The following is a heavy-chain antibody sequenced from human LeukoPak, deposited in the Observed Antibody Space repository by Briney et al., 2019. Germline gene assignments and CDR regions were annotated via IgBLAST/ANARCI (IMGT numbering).Heavy chain of an antibody. CDR1: GFIFKTYA. V-gene: IGHV3-72*01. Sequence: PGGSLRLSCAASGFIFKTYAMDWVRQAPGKGLEWVGRIRNKANSYTTEYAASVKGRFSISRDDSKNSLYLQMNSLKTEDTAVYYCGRGDCSGGSCYVGAYWGQGTLVTVSS. D-gene: IGHD2-15*01. CDR2: IRNKANSYTT. J-gene: IGHJ4*02. CDR3: GRGDCSGGSCYVGAY.